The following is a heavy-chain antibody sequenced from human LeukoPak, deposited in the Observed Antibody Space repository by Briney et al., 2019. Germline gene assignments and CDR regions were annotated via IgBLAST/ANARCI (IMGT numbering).Heavy chain of an antibody. CDR2: IYTSGST. Sequence: SETLSLTCTVSGGSISSGSYYWSWIRQPAGKGLEWIGRIYTSGSTNYNPSLKSRITISVDTSKNQFSLKPSSVTAADTAVYYCARTTIHYYMDVWGKGTTVTVSS. CDR1: GGSISSGSYY. CDR3: ARTTIHYYMDV. D-gene: IGHD5-24*01. V-gene: IGHV4-61*02. J-gene: IGHJ6*03.